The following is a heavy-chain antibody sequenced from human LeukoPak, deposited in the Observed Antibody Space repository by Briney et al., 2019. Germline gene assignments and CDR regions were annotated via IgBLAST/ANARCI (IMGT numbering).Heavy chain of an antibody. J-gene: IGHJ4*02. V-gene: IGHV3-15*01. D-gene: IGHD3-16*01. CDR3: YMLTPDY. Sequence: PGGSLRLSCAASGFTFSNAWMTWVRQAPGKGLEWVGRIKSKSDGGTTDYAAPVKGRFTISRDDSTNTVYLQMNSLKTEDTALYYCYMLTPDYWGQGTLVTVSS. CDR2: IKSKSDGGTT. CDR1: GFTFSNAW.